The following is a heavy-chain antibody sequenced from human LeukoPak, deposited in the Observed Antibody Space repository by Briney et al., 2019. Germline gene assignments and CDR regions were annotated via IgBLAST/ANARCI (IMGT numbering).Heavy chain of an antibody. D-gene: IGHD5-18*01. J-gene: IGHJ4*02. CDR3: AQALQLWYRNHFDY. CDR2: IYYSGST. CDR1: RGSISSSSYY. V-gene: IGHV4-39*07. Sequence: PSETLSLTCTVSRGSISSSSYYWGWIRQPPGKGLEWIGCIYYSGSTYYNPSLKSRVTISVDTSKNQFSLKLSSVTAAETAVYYCAQALQLWYRNHFDYWGQGTLVTISS.